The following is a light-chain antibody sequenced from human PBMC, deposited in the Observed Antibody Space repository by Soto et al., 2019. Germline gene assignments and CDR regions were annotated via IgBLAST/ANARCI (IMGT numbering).Light chain of an antibody. CDR2: ISN. V-gene: IGLV1-44*01. CDR1: SSNIGSNT. CDR3: AAWDDSLNGPV. Sequence: QSVLTQPPSASGTPGQRVTISCSGGSSNIGSNTVSWYQQLPGAAPKLLIYISNERPSGVPDRFSGSKSGTSASLAISGLQSEDEAEYYCAAWDDSLNGPVLGGGTKLTVL. J-gene: IGLJ2*01.